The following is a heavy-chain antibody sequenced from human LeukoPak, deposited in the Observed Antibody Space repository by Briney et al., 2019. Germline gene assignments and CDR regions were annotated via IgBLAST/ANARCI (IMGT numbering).Heavy chain of an antibody. CDR2: IKQDGSNK. CDR3: ARSLCRGGTCYSYFDD. Sequence: QSGGSLRLSCVASGFTFSSYGMSWVRQAPGKGLEWVANIKQDGSNKYYADSVRGRFTISRDNAKNSLYLQMNSLRAEDMAVYSCARSLCRGGTCYSYFDDWGQGTLVTASS. J-gene: IGHJ4*02. V-gene: IGHV3-7*01. CDR1: GFTFSSYG. D-gene: IGHD2-15*01.